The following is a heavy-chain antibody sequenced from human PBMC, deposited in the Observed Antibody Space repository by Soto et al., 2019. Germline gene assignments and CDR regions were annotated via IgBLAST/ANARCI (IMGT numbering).Heavy chain of an antibody. J-gene: IGHJ5*02. Sequence: SETLSLTCIVSGGSINNYYWSWIRQPPGKGLEWIGYIYYTGSTNYNPSLKSRVTISVDTSKNQFSLTLKSVTAADTAMYYCVRHTGRHSGGCFYGWFGPWGQGTLVTVS. CDR3: VRHTGRHSGGCFYGWFGP. D-gene: IGHD3-22*01. CDR1: GGSINNYY. CDR2: IYYTGST. V-gene: IGHV4-59*08.